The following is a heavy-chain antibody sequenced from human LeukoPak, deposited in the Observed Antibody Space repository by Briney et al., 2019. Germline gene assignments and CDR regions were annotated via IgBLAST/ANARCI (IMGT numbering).Heavy chain of an antibody. D-gene: IGHD3-3*01. CDR3: AKDGYYSSANHFARLHFDL. J-gene: IGHJ2*01. Sequence: GGSLRLSCEASGFTFSTHAMNWIRQTPGKGLEWLSVISGDVQTTTYASSVKGRFTISRDNSKNTLYLEMNSLRVEDTAIYYCAKDGYYSSANHFARLHFDLWVRGTRVTVSS. CDR2: ISGDVQTT. V-gene: IGHV3-23*01. CDR1: GFTFSTHA.